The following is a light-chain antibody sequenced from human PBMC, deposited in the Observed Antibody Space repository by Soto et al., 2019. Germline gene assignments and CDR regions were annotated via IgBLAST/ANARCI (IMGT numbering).Light chain of an antibody. J-gene: IGKJ1*01. Sequence: EIVMTQSPATLSVSPGERATLSCRASQSVSNNLAWYQKKPGQAPWLLIYGASTRATGIPARFSGSWSGTEFNLTISRLQSEDFAVYYCQQYNNWWTFGQGTKVEIK. CDR2: GAS. V-gene: IGKV3-15*01. CDR1: QSVSNN. CDR3: QQYNNWWT.